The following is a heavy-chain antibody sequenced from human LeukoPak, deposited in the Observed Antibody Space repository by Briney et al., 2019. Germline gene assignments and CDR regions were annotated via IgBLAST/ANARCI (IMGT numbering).Heavy chain of an antibody. J-gene: IGHJ6*02. D-gene: IGHD5-18*01. V-gene: IGHV3-30*18. Sequence: GGSLRLSCAASGFTFSSYGMHWVRQAPGKGRGWVAVISYDGSNKYYADSVKGRFTISRGNSKNTLYLQMNSLRAEDTAVYYCAKEDGGYSYGYYYYYGMDVWGQGTTVTVSS. CDR2: ISYDGSNK. CDR1: GFTFSSYG. CDR3: AKEDGGYSYGYYYYYGMDV.